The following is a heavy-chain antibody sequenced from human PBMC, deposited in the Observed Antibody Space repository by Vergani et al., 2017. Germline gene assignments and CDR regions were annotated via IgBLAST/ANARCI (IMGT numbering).Heavy chain of an antibody. J-gene: IGHJ5*02. Sequence: QLQLQESGPGLVKPSETLSLTCTVSGGSISGSSYYWGWIRQPPGKGLEWIGSIYYSGSTYYNPSLKSRVTISVYTSKNQFSLKLSSVTAADTAVYYCARHMKAVGIPIWFDPWGQGTLVTVSS. D-gene: IGHD6-13*01. CDR2: IYYSGST. CDR1: GGSISGSSYY. V-gene: IGHV4-39*01. CDR3: ARHMKAVGIPIWFDP.